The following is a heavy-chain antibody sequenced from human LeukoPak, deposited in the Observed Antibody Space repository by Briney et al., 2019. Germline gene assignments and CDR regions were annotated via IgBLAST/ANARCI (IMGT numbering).Heavy chain of an antibody. Sequence: PGGSLRLSCAASGFTFSSYWMSWVRQAPGKGLEWVSSISSSSSYIYYADSVKGRFTISRDNAKNSLYLQMNSLRAEDTAVYYCATNWGLDYWGQGTLVTVSS. D-gene: IGHD7-27*01. CDR1: GFTFSSYW. CDR2: ISSSSSYI. CDR3: ATNWGLDY. V-gene: IGHV3-21*01. J-gene: IGHJ4*02.